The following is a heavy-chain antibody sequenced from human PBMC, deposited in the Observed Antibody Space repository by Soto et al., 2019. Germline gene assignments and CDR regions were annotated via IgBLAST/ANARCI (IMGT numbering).Heavy chain of an antibody. J-gene: IGHJ6*02. Sequence: GEPLKIYCKGSGYSFSSYWIGWVRQMPGKGLEWMGIIYPDDSDTRYSPSFQGQVSISVDKSISTAYLQWSSLKASDTAKYYCARRPRAVAGEDYHYAMDVWGQGTTVTVSS. D-gene: IGHD6-19*01. CDR2: IYPDDSDT. V-gene: IGHV5-51*01. CDR3: ARRPRAVAGEDYHYAMDV. CDR1: GYSFSSYW.